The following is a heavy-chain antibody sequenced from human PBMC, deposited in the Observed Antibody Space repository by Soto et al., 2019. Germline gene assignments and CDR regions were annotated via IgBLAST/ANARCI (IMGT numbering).Heavy chain of an antibody. CDR1: GFTFSSYG. Sequence: GGSLRLSCAASGFTFSSYGMHWVRQAPGKGLEWVAVIWYDGSNKYYADSVKGRFTISRDNSKNTLYLQMNSLRAEDTAVYYCARSLETGYHKFDYWGQGTLVTVSS. V-gene: IGHV3-33*01. D-gene: IGHD3-9*01. J-gene: IGHJ4*02. CDR3: ARSLETGYHKFDY. CDR2: IWYDGSNK.